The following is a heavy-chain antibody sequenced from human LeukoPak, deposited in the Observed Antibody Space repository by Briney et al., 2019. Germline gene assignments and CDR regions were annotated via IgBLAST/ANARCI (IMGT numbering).Heavy chain of an antibody. Sequence: GASVKVSCKASGYTFTSDGISWVRQAPGQGLEWMGWISAYNGNTNYAQKLQGRVTMTTDTSTSTAYMELRSLRSDDTAVYYCARDGPRIAAAGTLGDFDYWGQGTLVTVSS. CDR1: GYTFTSDG. CDR2: ISAYNGNT. CDR3: ARDGPRIAAAGTLGDFDY. J-gene: IGHJ4*02. V-gene: IGHV1-18*01. D-gene: IGHD6-13*01.